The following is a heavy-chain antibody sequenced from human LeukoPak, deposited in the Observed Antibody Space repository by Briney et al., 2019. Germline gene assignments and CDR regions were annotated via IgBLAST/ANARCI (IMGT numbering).Heavy chain of an antibody. CDR3: AKSLGDGYNWDYYFDY. Sequence: SVKVSCKTSGFTFSTSAVQWVRQARGQRLEWIGWIVVASGATNYAQSLQGRFTITRDMSTNTAYMELSSLGSEDSAVYYCAKSLGDGYNWDYYFDYWGQGTLVTVSS. D-gene: IGHD5-24*01. CDR2: IVVASGAT. CDR1: GFTFSTSA. J-gene: IGHJ4*02. V-gene: IGHV1-58*01.